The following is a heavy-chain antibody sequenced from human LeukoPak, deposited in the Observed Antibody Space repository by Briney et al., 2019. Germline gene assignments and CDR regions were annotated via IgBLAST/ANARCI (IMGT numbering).Heavy chain of an antibody. CDR2: IYTSGST. CDR3: AYTYYDFWSGYFFDY. D-gene: IGHD3-3*01. V-gene: IGHV4-4*07. Sequence: SETLSFTCTVSGGSISSYYWSWIRQPAGKGLEWIGRIYTSGSTNYNPSLKSRVTMSVDTSKNQFSLKLRSVTAADTAVYYCAYTYYDFWSGYFFDYWGQGTLVTVSS. CDR1: GGSISSYY. J-gene: IGHJ4*02.